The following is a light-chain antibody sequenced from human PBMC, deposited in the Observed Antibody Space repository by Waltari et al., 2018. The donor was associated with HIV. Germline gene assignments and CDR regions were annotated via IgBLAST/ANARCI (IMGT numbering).Light chain of an antibody. V-gene: IGLV3-9*01. CDR2: NDI. CDR3: QVWHYTVV. Sequence: SYELTQPFSVSVALGQTARIPCGGSNIGTKDVHWYQQKPGQAPLLLIFNDIHRPSGVPERFSGSKSRNLATLTISGAQAGDEAAYYCQVWHYTVVFGGGTKVT. J-gene: IGLJ2*01. CDR1: NIGTKD.